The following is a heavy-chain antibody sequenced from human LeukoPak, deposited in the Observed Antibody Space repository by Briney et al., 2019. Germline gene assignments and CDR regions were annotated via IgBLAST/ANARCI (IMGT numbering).Heavy chain of an antibody. V-gene: IGHV1-8*01. CDR2: MNPNSGNT. CDR1: GYTFTSYD. CDR3: ARGTSGWYFHYYYMDV. Sequence: GASVKVSCKASGYTFTSYDINWVRQATGQGLEWMGWMNPNSGNTGYAQKFQGRVTMTRNTSISTAYMELSSLRSEDTAVYYCARGTSGWYFHYYYMDVWGKGTTVTVSS. J-gene: IGHJ6*03. D-gene: IGHD6-19*01.